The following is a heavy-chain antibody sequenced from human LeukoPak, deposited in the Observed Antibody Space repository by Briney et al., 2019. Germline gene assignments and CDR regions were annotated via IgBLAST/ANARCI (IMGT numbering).Heavy chain of an antibody. CDR3: AKLTNVAATGTFDY. Sequence: GGSLRLSCAASGFTFSSYAMGWVRQAPGKGLEWVSAISGSGAGTYYADSVKGRFTLSRDNSKNTLYLQMDSLRAEDTALYFCAKLTNVAATGTFDYWGQGALVTVSS. V-gene: IGHV3-23*01. D-gene: IGHD6-13*01. J-gene: IGHJ4*02. CDR2: ISGSGAGT. CDR1: GFTFSSYA.